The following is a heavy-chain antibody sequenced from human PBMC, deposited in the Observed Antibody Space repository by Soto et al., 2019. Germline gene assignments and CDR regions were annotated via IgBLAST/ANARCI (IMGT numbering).Heavy chain of an antibody. D-gene: IGHD2-15*01. CDR3: ARSGATRFDH. CDR2: IYHDGTT. Sequence: QVQLQESGPGLVKPSGTLSLTCSVSGDSISSSYWWNWVRQHPGKWLQWIGEIYHDGTTNYNPSLKSRVTMSLDKPKNQFSLKLKSVTAAATAMYYCARSGATRFDHWGQGTLVTVSS. V-gene: IGHV4-4*02. J-gene: IGHJ4*02. CDR1: GDSISSSYW.